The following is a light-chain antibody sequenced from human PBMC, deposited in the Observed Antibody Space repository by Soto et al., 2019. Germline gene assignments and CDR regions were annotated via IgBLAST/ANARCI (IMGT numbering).Light chain of an antibody. CDR3: QQYGRSPNT. CDR1: QSVSSTY. J-gene: IGKJ2*01. Sequence: EVVLTQSPGTLSLSPGERATLSCRASQSVSSTYLAWYQQKPGQSPRLLTYSTSSRATGIPDRFSGSGSGTDFTLTISRLEPEDFAVYYCQQYGRSPNTFGQGTKLEI. V-gene: IGKV3-20*01. CDR2: STS.